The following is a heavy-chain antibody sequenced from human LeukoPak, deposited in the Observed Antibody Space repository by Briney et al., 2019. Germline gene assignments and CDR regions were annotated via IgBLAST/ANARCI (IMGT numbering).Heavy chain of an antibody. CDR3: ARGRPVLLWFGEPSNWFDP. J-gene: IGHJ5*02. V-gene: IGHV4-34*01. Sequence: SETLSLTCAVYGGSFSGYYWSWIRQPPGKGLEWIGEINHSGSTNYNPSLKSRVTISVDTSKNQFSLKLSSVTAADTAVYYCARGRPVLLWFGEPSNWFDPWGQGTLVTVSS. D-gene: IGHD3-10*01. CDR2: INHSGST. CDR1: GGSFSGYY.